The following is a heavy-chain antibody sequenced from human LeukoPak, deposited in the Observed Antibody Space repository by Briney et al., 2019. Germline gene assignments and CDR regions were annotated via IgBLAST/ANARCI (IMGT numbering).Heavy chain of an antibody. CDR2: ISSGSSTI. CDR3: ARDRARIPPPLWYFDL. Sequence: GGSLRLSCAASGFTFSSYSMNWVRQAPGKGLEWVSYISSGSSTIYYADSVKGRFTISRDNAKNSLYLQMNSLRAEDTAVYYCARDRARIPPPLWYFDLWGRGTLVTVSS. J-gene: IGHJ2*01. CDR1: GFTFSSYS. V-gene: IGHV3-48*04.